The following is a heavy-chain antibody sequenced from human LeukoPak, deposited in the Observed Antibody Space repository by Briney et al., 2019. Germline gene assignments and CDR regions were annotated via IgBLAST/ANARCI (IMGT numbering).Heavy chain of an antibody. CDR2: MNPNSGNT. CDR3: ARSGDPVNYYYYGMDV. D-gene: IGHD1-26*01. Sequence: GASVKVSCKASGYAFTSYDINWVRQATGQGLEWMGWMNPNSGNTGYAQKFQDRVTMTRNTSISTAYMELSSLRSEDTAVYYCARSGDPVNYYYYGMDVWGQGTTVTVSS. CDR1: GYAFTSYD. J-gene: IGHJ6*02. V-gene: IGHV1-8*01.